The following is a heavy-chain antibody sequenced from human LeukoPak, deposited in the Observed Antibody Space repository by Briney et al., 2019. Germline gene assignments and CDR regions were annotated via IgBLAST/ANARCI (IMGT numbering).Heavy chain of an antibody. V-gene: IGHV3-23*01. J-gene: IGHJ3*02. CDR1: GFTFSSYA. CDR3: AKFRTPYSSSWSGPDAFDI. D-gene: IGHD6-13*01. CDR2: ISGSGGST. Sequence: GGSLRLSCAASGFTFSSYAMSWVREAPGKGLEWVSAISGSGGSTYYADSVKGRFTISRDNSKNTLYLQMNSLRAEDTAVYYCAKFRTPYSSSWSGPDAFDIWGQGTMVTVSS.